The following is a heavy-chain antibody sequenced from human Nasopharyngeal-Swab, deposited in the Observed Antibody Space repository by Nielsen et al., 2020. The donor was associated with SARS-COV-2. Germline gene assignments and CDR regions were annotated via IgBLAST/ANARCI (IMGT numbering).Heavy chain of an antibody. CDR2: ISSNGGST. V-gene: IGHV3-64*04. Sequence: GGSLRLSCAASGFTFSSYAMHWVRQAPGKGLEYVSAISSNGGSTYYADSVKGRFTISRDNSKNTLYLQMNSLRAEDTAVYYCARDHSSGWYGEFDYWGQGTLVTVSS. D-gene: IGHD6-19*01. CDR3: ARDHSSGWYGEFDY. CDR1: GFTFSSYA. J-gene: IGHJ4*02.